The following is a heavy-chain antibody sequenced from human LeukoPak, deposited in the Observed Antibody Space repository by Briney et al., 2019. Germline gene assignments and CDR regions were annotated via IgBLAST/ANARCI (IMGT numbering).Heavy chain of an antibody. CDR2: IYYSGST. D-gene: IGHD4-11*01. Sequence: PSETLSLTCTVSGGSISSSSYYWGWIRQPPGKGLEWIGSIYYSGSTYYNPSLKSRVTISVDTSKNQFSLKLSSVTAADTAVYYCARVGLEGATVTPYYYYYMDVWGKGTTVTVSS. CDR1: GGSISSSSYY. J-gene: IGHJ6*03. CDR3: ARVGLEGATVTPYYYYYMDV. V-gene: IGHV4-39*07.